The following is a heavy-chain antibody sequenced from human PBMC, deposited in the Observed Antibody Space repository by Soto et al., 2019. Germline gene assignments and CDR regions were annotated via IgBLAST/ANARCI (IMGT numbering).Heavy chain of an antibody. CDR2: ISGSGGST. V-gene: IGHV3-23*01. CDR3: AKDIRYQLLLWGYDQDDY. CDR1: GFTFSSYA. Sequence: GGSLRLSCAASGFTFSSYAMSWVRQAPGKGLEWVSAISGSGGSTYYADSVKGRFTISRDNSKNTLYLQMNSLIAEDTAVYYCAKDIRYQLLLWGYDQDDYWGQGTLVTVSS. D-gene: IGHD2-2*01. J-gene: IGHJ4*02.